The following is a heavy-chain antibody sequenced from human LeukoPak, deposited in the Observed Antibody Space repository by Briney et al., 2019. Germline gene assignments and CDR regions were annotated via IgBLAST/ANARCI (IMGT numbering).Heavy chain of an antibody. D-gene: IGHD6-19*01. CDR1: GGSISSSSYY. Sequence: SETLSLTCTVSGGSISSSSYYWGWIHQPPGKGLEWIGSIYYSGSTYYNPSLKSRVTISVDTSKNQFSLKLSSVTAADTAVYYCASTHGGYSSGWSFDYWGQGTLVTVSS. J-gene: IGHJ4*02. CDR3: ASTHGGYSSGWSFDY. V-gene: IGHV4-39*07. CDR2: IYYSGST.